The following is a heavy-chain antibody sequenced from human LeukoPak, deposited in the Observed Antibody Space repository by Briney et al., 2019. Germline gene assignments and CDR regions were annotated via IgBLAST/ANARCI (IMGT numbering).Heavy chain of an antibody. CDR1: GGSISSGTYY. D-gene: IGHD4-17*01. V-gene: IGHV4-39*07. J-gene: IGHJ5*02. CDR2: IYYSGST. CDR3: VRVGSTVTSLNGWFDP. Sequence: SETLSLTCTVSGGSISSGTYYWGWIRQPPGKGLEWIGSIYYSGSTYYNPSLRSRVTISVDTSKNQFSLRLGSVTAADTAVYYCVRVGSTVTSLNGWFDPWGQGTLVSVSS.